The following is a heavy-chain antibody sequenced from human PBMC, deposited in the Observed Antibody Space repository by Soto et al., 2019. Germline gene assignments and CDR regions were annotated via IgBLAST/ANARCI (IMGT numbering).Heavy chain of an antibody. CDR1: GLTFSDYA. D-gene: IGHD1-26*01. CDR3: ARDHYYAFDI. CDR2: FGITGKSG. J-gene: IGHJ3*02. Sequence: EVELVESGGGLLQPGGSLRLPLFASGLTFSDYARNGVRQAPGKGLEWVSWFGITGKSGDYADSVKGRFTISRDNARNSVHLQMNSLRDEDTAVYYCARDHYYAFDIWGQGTMVTVS. V-gene: IGHV3-48*03.